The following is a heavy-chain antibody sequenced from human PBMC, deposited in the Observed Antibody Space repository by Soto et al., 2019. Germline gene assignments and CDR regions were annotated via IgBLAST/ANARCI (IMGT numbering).Heavy chain of an antibody. J-gene: IGHJ4*02. Sequence: SETLSLTCAVYGGSFSGYYWSWIRQPPGKGLEWIGEINHSGSTNYNPSLKSRVTISVDTSKNQFSLKLSSVTAADTAVYYCARFGSGADRSYHDYWGQGTLVTVSA. CDR3: ARFGSGADRSYHDY. D-gene: IGHD3-22*01. V-gene: IGHV4-34*01. CDR1: GGSFSGYY. CDR2: INHSGST.